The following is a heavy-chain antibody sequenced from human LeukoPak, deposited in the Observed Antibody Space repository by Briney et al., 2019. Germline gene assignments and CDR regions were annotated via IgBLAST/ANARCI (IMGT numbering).Heavy chain of an antibody. CDR2: ISPYNGNT. V-gene: IGHV1-18*01. D-gene: IGHD5/OR15-5a*01. CDR1: GYTFSNYG. J-gene: IGHJ2*01. Sequence: ASVKVSCKDSGYTFSNYGISWVRQAPGQGLEWMGWISPYNGNTDYAQKLQGRVTMTTDTSTTTGYMELRSLRSDDPAVYYCARGCLQPYWYFDRWGRGTVVTASS. CDR3: ARGCLQPYWYFDR.